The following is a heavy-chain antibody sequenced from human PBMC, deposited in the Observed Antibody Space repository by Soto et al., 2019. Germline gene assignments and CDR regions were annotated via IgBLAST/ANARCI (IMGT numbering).Heavy chain of an antibody. CDR1: GFTFSSYA. Sequence: EVQLLESGGTLVQPGGSLRLSCAASGFTFSSYAMSWVRQAPGKGLEWVSTISGSGGSTYNADSVKGRFTISRDDSKNTLYLQMNSLRAGDTAVYFCAKLRSSTWGATNYWGQGTLVTVSS. D-gene: IGHD6-13*01. V-gene: IGHV3-23*01. CDR2: ISGSGGST. CDR3: AKLRSSTWGATNY. J-gene: IGHJ4*02.